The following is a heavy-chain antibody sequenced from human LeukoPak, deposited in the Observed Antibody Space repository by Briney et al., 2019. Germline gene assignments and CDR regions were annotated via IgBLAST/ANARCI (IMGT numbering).Heavy chain of an antibody. J-gene: IGHJ6*03. Sequence: SETLSLTRFVSGGSVSTYYWSWIRQPPGRGLEFIGYISYSGSANYNPSLKSRVTITADTSKNQFSLKLTSVTAADTAIYYCAKVGSKFNFYFMDVWGKGTTVTVSS. CDR3: AKVGSKFNFYFMDV. CDR1: GGSVSTYY. V-gene: IGHV4-59*02. CDR2: ISYSGSA. D-gene: IGHD4-11*01.